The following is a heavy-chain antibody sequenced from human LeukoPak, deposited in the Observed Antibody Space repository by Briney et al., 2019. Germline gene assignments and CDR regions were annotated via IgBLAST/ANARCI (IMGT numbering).Heavy chain of an antibody. J-gene: IGHJ4*02. CDR1: GYTFTGYI. Sequence: ASVKVSCKASGYTFTGYIMHWVRQAPGQGLEWMGWINPNSGDTKYTQKFQGRVTLTRDTSISTAYMELSSLRSEDTAVYYCARTPPRLNSVWGSYRWELDYWGQGALATVSS. CDR3: ARTPPRLNSVWGSYRWELDY. D-gene: IGHD3-16*02. CDR2: INPNSGDT. V-gene: IGHV1-2*02.